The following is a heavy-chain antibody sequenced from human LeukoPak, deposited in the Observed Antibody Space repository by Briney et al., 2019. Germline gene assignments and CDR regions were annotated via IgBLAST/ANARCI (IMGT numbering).Heavy chain of an antibody. D-gene: IGHD3-22*01. CDR3: ASQGVYDMGLD. CDR2: ISSSGSTI. V-gene: IGHV3-48*03. J-gene: IGHJ4*02. CDR1: GFTFSSYE. Sequence: PEGSLRLSCAASGFTFSSYEMNWVRQAPGKGLEWVSYISSSGSTIYYADSVKGRFTISRDNAKNSLYLQMNSLRAEDTAVYYCASQGVYDMGLDWGQGTLVTVSS.